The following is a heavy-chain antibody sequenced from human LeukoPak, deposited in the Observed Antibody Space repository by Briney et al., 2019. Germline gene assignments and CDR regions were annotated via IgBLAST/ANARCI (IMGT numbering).Heavy chain of an antibody. CDR1: GYTFTSNS. V-gene: IGHV1-18*01. CDR3: ARVARVQQLVYVMVY. J-gene: IGHJ4*02. CDR2: ISAYNGNT. Sequence: ASVKVSCKASGYTFTSNSISWVRQAPGQGLEWMGWISAYNGNTNYAQKLQGSVTMTTDTSTSTAYMELRSLRSDDTAVYYCARVARVQQLVYVMVYWGQGTLVTASS. D-gene: IGHD6-13*01.